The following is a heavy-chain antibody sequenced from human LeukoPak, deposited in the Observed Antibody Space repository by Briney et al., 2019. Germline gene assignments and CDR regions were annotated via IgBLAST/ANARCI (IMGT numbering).Heavy chain of an antibody. J-gene: IGHJ4*02. D-gene: IGHD3-22*01. CDR1: GGTFSSYA. CDR2: IIPIFGTA. V-gene: IGHV1-69*13. Sequence: GASVKVSCKASGGTFSSYAISWVRQAPGQGLEWMGGIIPIFGTANYAQKFQGRVTITADESTSTAYMELSSLRSEDTAVYYCASYYYDSSGYYYGAYWGQGTLVAVSS. CDR3: ASYYYDSSGYYYGAY.